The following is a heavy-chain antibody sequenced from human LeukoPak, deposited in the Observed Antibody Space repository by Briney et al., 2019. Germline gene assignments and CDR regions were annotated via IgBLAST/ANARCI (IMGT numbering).Heavy chain of an antibody. CDR3: AKWVTLYYLDY. D-gene: IGHD5-18*01. CDR1: GFTFNNYA. V-gene: IGHV3-23*01. J-gene: IGHJ4*02. CDR2: ISGSGGKT. Sequence: GGSLRLSCAASGFTFNNYALSWVRQAPGKGLEWVSAISGSGGKTYYADSVQGRFTISRDNSKNTLYLQMNSLRAEDTAVYYCAKWVTLYYLDYWGQGTLVTVSS.